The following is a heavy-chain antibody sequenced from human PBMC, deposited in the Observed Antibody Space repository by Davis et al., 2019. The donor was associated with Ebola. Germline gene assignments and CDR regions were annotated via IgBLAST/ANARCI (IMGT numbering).Heavy chain of an antibody. Sequence: ASVPVSCKASGYTFLNYVINWVRPAPGQGLEWMGWISAQFGNTHFAQKFQGRVTMTTDTSTYTAYMDLRSLRSDDTAVYYCARDSSGLGSGQDYWGQGTLVTVSS. CDR2: ISAQFGNT. D-gene: IGHD3-10*01. J-gene: IGHJ4*02. V-gene: IGHV1-18*01. CDR1: GYTFLNYV. CDR3: ARDSSGLGSGQDY.